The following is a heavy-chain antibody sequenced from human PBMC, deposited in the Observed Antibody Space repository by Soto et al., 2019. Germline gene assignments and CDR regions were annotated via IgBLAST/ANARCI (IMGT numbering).Heavy chain of an antibody. J-gene: IGHJ5*02. CDR2: IYCDDDK. D-gene: IGHD3-22*01. V-gene: IGHV2-5*02. Sequence: QITLKESGPTLVKPTQTLTLTCTFSGFSLSTSGVGVGWIRQPPGKALEWLALIYCDDDKRYSPSLKSRLTITTDTPKNQVVLTMTNIDPVDTATYYCAHSLIGYYSDSSGSNWFDPWGQGTLVTVSS. CDR1: GFSLSTSGVG. CDR3: AHSLIGYYSDSSGSNWFDP.